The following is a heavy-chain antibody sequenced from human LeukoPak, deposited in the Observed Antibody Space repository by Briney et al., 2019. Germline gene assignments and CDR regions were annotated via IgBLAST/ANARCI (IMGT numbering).Heavy chain of an antibody. CDR1: GYSFTSYW. CDR2: IYPGDSDT. J-gene: IGHJ4*02. V-gene: IGHV5-51*01. Sequence: GESLKISCKGSGYSFTSYWIGWVRQMPGKGLEWMGIIYPGDSDTRYSPSFQGQVTISADKSISTAYLQWSSLKASDTAMYYCARHFLDSSSWYVSFDYWGQGTLVTVSS. D-gene: IGHD6-13*01. CDR3: ARHFLDSSSWYVSFDY.